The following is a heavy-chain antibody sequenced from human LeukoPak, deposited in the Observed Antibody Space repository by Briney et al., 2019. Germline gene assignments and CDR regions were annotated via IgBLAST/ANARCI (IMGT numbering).Heavy chain of an antibody. CDR2: ISSSSSNI. V-gene: IGHV3-21*01. CDR1: GFSFSTYT. CDR3: VRGLIDY. Sequence: GGSLRLSCAASGFSFSTYTMNWVRQAPGKGLEWVSSISSSSSNIYYEDSMKGRFTISRDDAKNSLYLQLNSLTAEDTAVYYCVRGLIDYWGQGTLVTVSS. J-gene: IGHJ4*02. D-gene: IGHD6-19*01.